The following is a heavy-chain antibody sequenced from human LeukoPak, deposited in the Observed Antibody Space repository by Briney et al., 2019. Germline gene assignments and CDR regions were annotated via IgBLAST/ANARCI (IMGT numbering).Heavy chain of an antibody. CDR2: MNPNSGNT. J-gene: IGHJ3*02. CDR3: ARSTVYCSGANCHNAFDI. CDR1: GYPFSRYD. V-gene: IGHV1-8*01. D-gene: IGHD2-2*02. Sequence: ASVKVSCKASGYPFSRYDLSWVRQATGQGLEWMGWMNPNSGNTGYAQKFQGRVTMTRSTSISTAYMELSSLRSDDTAVYYCARSTVYCSGANCHNAFDIWGQGTMVTVSS.